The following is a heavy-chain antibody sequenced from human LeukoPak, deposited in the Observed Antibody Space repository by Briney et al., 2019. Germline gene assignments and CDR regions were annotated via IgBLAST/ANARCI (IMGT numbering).Heavy chain of an antibody. J-gene: IGHJ3*02. Sequence: ASVKVSCKASGYTFTSYGISWVRQAPGQGLEWMGWISAYNGNTNYAQKLQGRVTMTTDTSTSTAYMELRSLRSDDTAVYYCARGTVPIAVAGTGGAFDIWGQGTMVTVSS. D-gene: IGHD6-19*01. CDR3: ARGTVPIAVAGTGGAFDI. V-gene: IGHV1-18*01. CDR2: ISAYNGNT. CDR1: GYTFTSYG.